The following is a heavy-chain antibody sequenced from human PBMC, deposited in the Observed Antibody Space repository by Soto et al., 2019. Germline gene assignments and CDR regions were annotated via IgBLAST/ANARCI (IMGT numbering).Heavy chain of an antibody. Sequence: GGSLRLSCAASGFTFSDYYMSWIRQAPGKGLEWVSYISSSGSTIYYADSVKGRFTISRDNAKNSLYLQMNSLRAEDTAVYYCARDASNGTYYDYIWGSYRPYYFDYWGQGTLVTVSS. D-gene: IGHD3-16*02. CDR2: ISSSGSTI. V-gene: IGHV3-11*01. CDR1: GFTFSDYY. CDR3: ARDASNGTYYDYIWGSYRPYYFDY. J-gene: IGHJ4*02.